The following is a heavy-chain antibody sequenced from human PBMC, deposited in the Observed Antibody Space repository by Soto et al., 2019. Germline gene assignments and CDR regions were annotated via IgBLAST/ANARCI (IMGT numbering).Heavy chain of an antibody. CDR1: GFTFSDYS. CDR2: IGSSGSPI. D-gene: IGHD2-8*01. V-gene: IGHV3-11*01. CDR3: SRCRHGPDFDC. Sequence: QVQLVESGGDLVKPGGSLRLSCAASGFTFSDYSMSWIRQAPGKGLEWIADIGSSGSPIFHADSVKGRFTISRDNAKNSLDLQMDSLRAEDTAVYYFSRCRHGPDFDCWGQGTLVTVSS. J-gene: IGHJ4*02.